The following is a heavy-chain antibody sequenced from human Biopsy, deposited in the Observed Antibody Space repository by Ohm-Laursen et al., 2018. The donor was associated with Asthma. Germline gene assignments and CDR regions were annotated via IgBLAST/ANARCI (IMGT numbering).Heavy chain of an antibody. CDR1: RFTYE. Sequence: SLRLSCSASRFTYEMHWVRQAPGKGLEWVAVISYDGSSIYYADSVKGRFTFSRDNSKNTLSLQMNSLTAEDTAVYYCAREGVAGTHIEDWGQGTLVTVSS. CDR3: AREGVAGTHIED. D-gene: IGHD6-19*01. J-gene: IGHJ4*02. CDR2: ISYDGSSI. V-gene: IGHV3-30-3*01.